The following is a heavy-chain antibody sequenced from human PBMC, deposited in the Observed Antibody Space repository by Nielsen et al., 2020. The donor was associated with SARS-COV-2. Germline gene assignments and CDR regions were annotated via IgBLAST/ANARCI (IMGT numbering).Heavy chain of an antibody. V-gene: IGHV3-48*02. J-gene: IGHJ4*02. CDR1: GFSLSAYS. D-gene: IGHD4-17*01. Sequence: GKSLKISCVVSGFSLSAYSMSWVRQAPGKGLKFISYISKSGGTIHYADAVKGRFLVSRDNAKDSLYLQMNSLRDEDTALYYCVRTVTTVPQPLDYWGQGTPVTVSS. CDR3: VRTVTTVPQPLDY. CDR2: ISKSGGTI.